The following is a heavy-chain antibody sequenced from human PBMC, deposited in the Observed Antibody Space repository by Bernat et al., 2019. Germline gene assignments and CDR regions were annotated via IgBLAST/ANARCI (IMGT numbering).Heavy chain of an antibody. J-gene: IGHJ4*02. CDR1: GGTFSSYT. V-gene: IGHV1-18*01. Sequence: QVQLVQSGAEVKKPGSSVKVSCKASGGTFSSYTISWVRQAPGQGLEWMGRISAYNGNTNYAQKLQGRVTMTTDTSTSTAYMELRSLRSDDTAVYYCAREPGIAEGDGDGFDYWGQGTLVTVSS. CDR3: AREPGIAEGDGDGFDY. CDR2: ISAYNGNT. D-gene: IGHD6-13*01.